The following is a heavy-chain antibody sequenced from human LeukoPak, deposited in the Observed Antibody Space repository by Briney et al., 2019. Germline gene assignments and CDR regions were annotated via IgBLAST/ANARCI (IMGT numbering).Heavy chain of an antibody. D-gene: IGHD3-16*01. V-gene: IGHV3-66*01. CDR1: GFTVSSNY. J-gene: IGHJ3*02. Sequence: GGSLRLSCAASGFTVSSNYMSWGRQAPGKGLEWVSVIYSGGSTYYADSVKGRFTISRDNSKNTLYLQMNSLRAEDTAVYYCARVIRPRAFDIWGQGTMVTVSS. CDR3: ARVIRPRAFDI. CDR2: IYSGGST.